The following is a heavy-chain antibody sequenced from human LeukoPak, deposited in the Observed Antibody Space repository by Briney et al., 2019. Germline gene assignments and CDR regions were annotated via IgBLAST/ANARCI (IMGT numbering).Heavy chain of an antibody. CDR3: ARAIYGSGSYDAFDI. V-gene: IGHV1-8*01. D-gene: IGHD3-10*01. Sequence: ASVKVSCKASGYTFTSYDINWLRQATGQGLEWMGWMNPNSGNTGYAQKFQGRVTMTRNTSISTAYMELSSLRSEDTAVYYCARAIYGSGSYDAFDIWGQGTMVTVSS. J-gene: IGHJ3*02. CDR1: GYTFTSYD. CDR2: MNPNSGNT.